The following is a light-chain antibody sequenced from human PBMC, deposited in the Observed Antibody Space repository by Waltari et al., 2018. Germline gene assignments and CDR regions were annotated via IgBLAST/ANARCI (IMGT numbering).Light chain of an antibody. Sequence: QSALTQPPPASGSPGQPVTISCTGTSREAGVYNYVTWYQPPPGKAPKLIISAVTKRPSGVPDRFSGAKSGHTASLTVSGLQADDAAEYYCISYAGRNRLGVFGGGTKVTVL. CDR1: SREAGVYNY. CDR2: AVT. V-gene: IGLV2-8*01. J-gene: IGLJ2*01. CDR3: ISYAGRNRLGV.